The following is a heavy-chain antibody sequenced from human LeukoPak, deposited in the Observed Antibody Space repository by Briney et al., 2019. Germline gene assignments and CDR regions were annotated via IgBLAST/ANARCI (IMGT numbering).Heavy chain of an antibody. CDR3: AVGSSATWFDP. CDR1: GFTFSNAW. J-gene: IGHJ5*02. Sequence: PGGSLRLSCAASGFTFSNAWMNWVRQAPGKGLEWVGRIKRKTDGRTTDYAAPVKGRFTISRDDSKNTLYLQMNSLKTEDTAVYYCAVGSSATWFDPWGQGTLVTVSS. D-gene: IGHD6-13*01. V-gene: IGHV3-15*07. CDR2: IKRKTDGRTT.